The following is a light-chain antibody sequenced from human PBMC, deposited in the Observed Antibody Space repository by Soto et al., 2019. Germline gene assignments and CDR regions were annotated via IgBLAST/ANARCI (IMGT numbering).Light chain of an antibody. V-gene: IGKV1-39*01. Sequence: DIQMTQSPSSLSASLGDRVTITCRASQSISVYLNWYQQKPGKAPQLLIYAASFLQTGVPSRFSGSGSGADFTLTISSLQPEYFATYYCQHSYVSPYTFGQGTNLDIK. CDR1: QSISVY. CDR3: QHSYVSPYT. CDR2: AAS. J-gene: IGKJ2*01.